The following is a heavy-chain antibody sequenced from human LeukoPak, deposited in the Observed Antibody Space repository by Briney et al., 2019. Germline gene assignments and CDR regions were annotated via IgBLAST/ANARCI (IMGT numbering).Heavy chain of an antibody. D-gene: IGHD6-13*01. Sequence: GGSLRLSCAASGFTFSSYAMHWVRQAPGKGLEWVAVISYDGSNKYYADSVKGRFTISRDNSKNTLYLQMNSLRAEDTAVYYCAGDGYSSSWYSWYFDLWGRGTLVTVSS. CDR2: ISYDGSNK. J-gene: IGHJ2*01. V-gene: IGHV3-30-3*01. CDR3: AGDGYSSSWYSWYFDL. CDR1: GFTFSSYA.